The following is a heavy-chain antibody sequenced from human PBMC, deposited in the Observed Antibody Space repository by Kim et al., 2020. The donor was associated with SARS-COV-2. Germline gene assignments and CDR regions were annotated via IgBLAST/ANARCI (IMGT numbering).Heavy chain of an antibody. CDR2: I. CDR3: ARVYSGSHHFDY. D-gene: IGHD1-1*01. V-gene: IGHV3-21*01. J-gene: IGHJ4*02. Sequence: IYYADSVTDRFIIYRDNAENSLYLKMNRRRAEDTAVYYCARVYSGSHHFDYWGQGTLVTVSS.